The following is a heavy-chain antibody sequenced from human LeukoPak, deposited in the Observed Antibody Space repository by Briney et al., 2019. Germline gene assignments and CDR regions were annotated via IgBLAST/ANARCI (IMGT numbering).Heavy chain of an antibody. J-gene: IGHJ4*02. CDR1: GFTFSSYD. CDR2: IDTADNT. CDR3: AREGRSCSTAICEFDY. Sequence: GGSLRLSCATSGFTFSSYDMHWVRQATGKGLEWVSAIDTADNTYYPDSVKGRFTVSRENAKNSFYLQMNSLRAGDTAVYYCAREGRSCSTAICEFDYWGQGTLVTVS. V-gene: IGHV3-13*01. D-gene: IGHD2-8*01.